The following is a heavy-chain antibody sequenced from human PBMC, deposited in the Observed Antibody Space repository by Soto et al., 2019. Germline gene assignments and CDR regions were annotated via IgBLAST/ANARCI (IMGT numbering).Heavy chain of an antibody. CDR3: AKMLPYFYYGLDV. Sequence: EVQLLESGGGLVQPGGSKRLSCAASGFTFSSYAMSWVRQAPGKGLEWVSAIGGSGDSTHYADSVKGRFSISRDNSKNTLYLQMNSLRAEDTAVYYSAKMLPYFYYGLDVWGQGTTVTVSS. J-gene: IGHJ6*02. V-gene: IGHV3-23*01. CDR2: IGGSGDST. D-gene: IGHD3-16*01. CDR1: GFTFSSYA.